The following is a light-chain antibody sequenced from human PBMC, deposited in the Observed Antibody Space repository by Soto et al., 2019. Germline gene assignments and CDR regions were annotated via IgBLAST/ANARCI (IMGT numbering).Light chain of an antibody. V-gene: IGKV3-15*01. CDR2: GAS. CDR3: QQYNTWPLT. CDR1: QSISSN. J-gene: IGKJ4*01. Sequence: EVVMTQSPATLSVSPGERAALSCRASQSISSNLAWYQQKPGQPPRLLISGASTRATGIPATFSGSGSGTNFTLTISSLQSEDFAVYYCQQYNTWPLTFG.